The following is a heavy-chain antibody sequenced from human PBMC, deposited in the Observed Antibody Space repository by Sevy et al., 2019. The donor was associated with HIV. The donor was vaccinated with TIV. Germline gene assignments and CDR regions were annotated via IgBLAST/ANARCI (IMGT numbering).Heavy chain of an antibody. J-gene: IGHJ4*02. V-gene: IGHV3-74*01. D-gene: IGHD3-22*01. CDR2: INSDGSST. Sequence: GGSLRLSCAASGFTFSSYWMHWVRQAPGKGLVWVSRINSDGSSTSYADSVKGRFTISRDNAKNTLYLQMNSLRAEDTAVYYCARVPPHYYDSSGYYYFDYWGQGTLVTVSS. CDR3: ARVPPHYYDSSGYYYFDY. CDR1: GFTFSSYW.